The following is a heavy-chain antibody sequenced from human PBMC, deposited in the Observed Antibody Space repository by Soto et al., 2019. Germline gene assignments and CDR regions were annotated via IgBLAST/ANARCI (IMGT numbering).Heavy chain of an antibody. CDR1: GGTFGSYA. D-gene: IGHD3-22*01. Sequence: QVQLVQSGAEVKKPGSSVKVSCKTSGGTFGSYAISWVRQAPGQGLEWMGGIIPIFSTPNYAQKFQGRVTITADESTSTAYMELSSLRSEDTSVYYCARPIQYYFDTSAHSACFDPWGQGTLVTISS. CDR2: IIPIFSTP. CDR3: ARPIQYYFDTSAHSACFDP. J-gene: IGHJ5*02. V-gene: IGHV1-69*12.